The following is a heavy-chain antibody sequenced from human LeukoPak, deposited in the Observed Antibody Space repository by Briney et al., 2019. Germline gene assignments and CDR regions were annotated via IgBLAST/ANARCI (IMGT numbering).Heavy chain of an antibody. Sequence: GGSLRLSCAASGFSFSDYAMSWVRQAPGKGLEWVSAISASGRSTYYADSVKGRFTISRDNSKNTLYLQMNSLRAEDTAVYYCAKSGTRSSWSPRVKTYLDYWGQGTLVTVSS. V-gene: IGHV3-23*01. CDR2: ISASGRST. D-gene: IGHD6-13*01. CDR1: GFSFSDYA. J-gene: IGHJ4*02. CDR3: AKSGTRSSWSPRVKTYLDY.